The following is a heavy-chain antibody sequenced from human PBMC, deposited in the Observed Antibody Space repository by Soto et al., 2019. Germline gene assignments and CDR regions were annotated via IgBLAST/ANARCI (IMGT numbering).Heavy chain of an antibody. CDR3: ARDPSPYYYDSSGPSGYFDY. V-gene: IGHV1-69*13. Sequence: GASVKVSCKASGGTFSSYAISWVRQAPGQGLEWMGGIIPIFGTANYAQKFQGRVTITADESTSTAYMELSSLRSEDTAVYYCARDPSPYYYDSSGPSGYFDYWGQGTLVTAPQ. J-gene: IGHJ4*02. D-gene: IGHD3-22*01. CDR1: GGTFSSYA. CDR2: IIPIFGTA.